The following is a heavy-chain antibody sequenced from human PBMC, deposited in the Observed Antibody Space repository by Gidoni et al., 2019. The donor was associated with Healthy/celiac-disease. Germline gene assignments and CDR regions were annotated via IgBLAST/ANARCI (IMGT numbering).Heavy chain of an antibody. CDR2: IIPIFGTA. D-gene: IGHD4-17*01. V-gene: IGHV1-69*01. Sequence: QVQLVQSGAEVKKPGSSVKVSCKASGGTFSSYAISWVRQAPGQGLEWMGGIIPIFGTANYAQKFQGRVTITADESTSTAYMELSSLRSEDTAVYYCARGPKPQADYAGHYYGMDVWGQGTTVTVSS. J-gene: IGHJ6*02. CDR3: ARGPKPQADYAGHYYGMDV. CDR1: GGTFSSYA.